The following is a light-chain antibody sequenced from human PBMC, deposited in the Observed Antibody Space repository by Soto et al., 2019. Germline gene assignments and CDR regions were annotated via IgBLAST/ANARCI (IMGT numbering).Light chain of an antibody. CDR1: QSVLYSSNNNHP. V-gene: IGKV4-1*01. CDR3: QQYYSTPYT. Sequence: DIVMTQSPDSLAVSLGERATINCKSSQSVLYSSNNNHPFAWHQQKPGQPPNLLIYWASTRESGVPDRFSGSGSGTDFTLTISSLQAEDVAVYYCQQYYSTPYTFGQGTKLEIK. J-gene: IGKJ2*01. CDR2: WAS.